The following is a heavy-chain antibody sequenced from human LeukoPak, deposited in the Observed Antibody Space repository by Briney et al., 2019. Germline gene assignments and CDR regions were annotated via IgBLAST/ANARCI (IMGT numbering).Heavy chain of an antibody. CDR3: AREGFVVIHPTDYYYYGMDV. D-gene: IGHD3-22*01. V-gene: IGHV3-33*01. CDR1: GFTFSSYG. J-gene: IGHJ6*02. CDR2: IWYDGSNK. Sequence: SGGSLRLSCAASGFTFSSYGMHWVRQAPGKGLEWVAVIWYDGSNKYYADSVKGRFTISRDNSKNTLYLQMNSLRAEDTAVYYCAREGFVVIHPTDYYYYGMDVWGQGTTVTVSS.